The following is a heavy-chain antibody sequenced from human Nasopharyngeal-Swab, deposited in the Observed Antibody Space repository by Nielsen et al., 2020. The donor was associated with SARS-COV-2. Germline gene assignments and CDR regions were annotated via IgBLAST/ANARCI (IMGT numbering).Heavy chain of an antibody. CDR2: IKSKTDGGTT. V-gene: IGHV3-15*01. CDR1: GFTFSNAW. Sequence: GESLKISCAASGFTFSNAWMSWVRQAPGKGLEWVGRIKSKTDGGTTDYAAPVKGRFTISRDDSKNTLYLQMNSLKTEDTAVYYCTAFGSSWYGRDYYMDVWGKGTTVTVSS. CDR3: TAFGSSWYGRDYYMDV. J-gene: IGHJ6*03. D-gene: IGHD6-13*01.